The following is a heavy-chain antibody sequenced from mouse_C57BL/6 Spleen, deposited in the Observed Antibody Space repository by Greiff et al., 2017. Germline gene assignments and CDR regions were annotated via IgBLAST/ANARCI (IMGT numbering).Heavy chain of an antibody. CDR2: MRLKTDNYAT. CDR1: GFTFSNYW. J-gene: IGHJ1*03. Sequence: EVKLVESGGGLVQPGGSMKLSCVASGFTFSNYWMNWVRQSPEKGLEWVAQMRLKTDNYATHYAESVKGRFTLSRDDSKSSVYLQMNNLRAEDTGIYYCSGDGYYWYFDGWGTGTTVTVSS. D-gene: IGHD2-3*01. CDR3: SGDGYYWYFDG. V-gene: IGHV6-3*01.